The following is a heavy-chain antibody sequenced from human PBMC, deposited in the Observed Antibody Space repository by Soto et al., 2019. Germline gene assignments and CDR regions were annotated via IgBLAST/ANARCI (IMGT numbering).Heavy chain of an antibody. V-gene: IGHV4-59*01. J-gene: IGHJ4*02. CDR1: GGSISSYY. Sequence: TLSLTCTVSGGSISSYYWSWIRQPPGKGLEWIGYIYYSGSTNYNPSLKSRVTISVDTSKNQFSLKLSSVTAADTAVYYCARIGRLRSTFDYWGQGTLVTVSS. CDR2: IYYSGST. D-gene: IGHD3-16*01. CDR3: ARIGRLRSTFDY.